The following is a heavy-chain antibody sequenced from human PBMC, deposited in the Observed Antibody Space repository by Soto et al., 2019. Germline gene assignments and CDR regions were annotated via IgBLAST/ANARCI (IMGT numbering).Heavy chain of an antibody. CDR3: ARRNDNFDY. Sequence: PSETLSLTCAVYGGSFSGYYWSWIRQPPGKGLEWIGYIYYSGSTNYNPSLKSRVTISVDTSKNQFSLKLSSVTAADTAVYYCARRNDNFDYWGQGTLVTVS. CDR2: IYYSGST. D-gene: IGHD1-1*01. CDR1: GGSFSGYY. J-gene: IGHJ4*02. V-gene: IGHV4-59*01.